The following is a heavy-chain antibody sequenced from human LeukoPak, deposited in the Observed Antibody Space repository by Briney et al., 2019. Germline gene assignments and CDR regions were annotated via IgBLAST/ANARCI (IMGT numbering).Heavy chain of an antibody. CDR2: ISSSRSYI. CDR3: ARDGGYCSSTSCYYFDY. J-gene: IGHJ4*02. D-gene: IGHD2-2*01. CDR1: GFTFSSYS. Sequence: GGSLRLSCAVSGFTFSSYSMNGVRQAPGKGLEWVSSISSSRSYIYYADSVKGRFTISRANAKKSLYLQMNSLRAEDTAVYYCARDGGYCSSTSCYYFDYWGQGTLVTVSS. V-gene: IGHV3-21*01.